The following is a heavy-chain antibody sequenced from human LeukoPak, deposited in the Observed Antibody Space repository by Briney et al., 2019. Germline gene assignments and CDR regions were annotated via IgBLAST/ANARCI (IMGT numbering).Heavy chain of an antibody. CDR3: AKDATASPYFHWFDN. V-gene: IGHV3-23*01. CDR1: GFTMSNYA. J-gene: IGHJ4*02. D-gene: IGHD3-9*01. Sequence: GGSLRLSCAASGFTMSNYAMTWVRQAPGKGLEWVSAISGSGGVTYYADSVKDRFTISRDNSKNTLYLQMYSLRVDDTAVYYCAKDATASPYFHWFDNWGQGTQVIVSS. CDR2: ISGSGGVT.